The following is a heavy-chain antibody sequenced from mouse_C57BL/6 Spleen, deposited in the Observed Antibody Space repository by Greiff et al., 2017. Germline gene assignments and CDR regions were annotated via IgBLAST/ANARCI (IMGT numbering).Heavy chain of an antibody. CDR2: INPNNGGT. V-gene: IGHV1-26*01. Sequence: EVQLQQSGPELVKPGASVKISCKASGYTFTDYYMNWVKQSHGKSLEWIGDINPNNGGTSYNQKFKGKATLTVDKSSSTAYMELRSLTSEDSAVYYCARGDDYVPNAYWGQGTLVTVSA. CDR3: ARGDDYVPNAY. CDR1: GYTFTDYY. J-gene: IGHJ3*01. D-gene: IGHD2-4*01.